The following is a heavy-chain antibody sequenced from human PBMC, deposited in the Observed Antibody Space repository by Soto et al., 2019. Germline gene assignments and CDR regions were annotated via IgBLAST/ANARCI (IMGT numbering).Heavy chain of an antibody. CDR3: AKAGALSTWYYFDY. CDR2: ISANGGST. V-gene: IGHV3-64*02. J-gene: IGHJ4*02. Sequence: GGSLRLSCAASGFTLTTYSLHWVRQAPGKGLEYVSGISANGGSTYYADSVKGRFTISRDNSKNTLYLQMGSLRTEDTAVYYCAKAGALSTWYYFDYCGQGALVTVSS. CDR1: GFTLTTYS. D-gene: IGHD2-8*02.